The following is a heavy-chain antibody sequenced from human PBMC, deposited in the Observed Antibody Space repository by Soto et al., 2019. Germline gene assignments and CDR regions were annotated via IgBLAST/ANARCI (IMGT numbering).Heavy chain of an antibody. D-gene: IGHD2-2*01. CDR3: ARDLPLVPAAIEAY. V-gene: IGHV1-18*01. Sequence: GALLEGSPQGFGYNFTSYGISRGRQAPGQGLEWMGWISAYNGNTNYAQKLQGRVTMTTDTSTSTAYMELRSLRSDDTAVYYCARDLPLVPAAIEAYWGQGTLATVSS. CDR2: ISAYNGNT. J-gene: IGHJ4*02. CDR1: GYNFTSYG.